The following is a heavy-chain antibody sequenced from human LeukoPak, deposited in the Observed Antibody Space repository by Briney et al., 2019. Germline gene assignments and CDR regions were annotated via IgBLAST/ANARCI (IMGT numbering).Heavy chain of an antibody. CDR3: AKVVVVVPAAMREAYYYYGMDV. Sequence: GGSLRLSCAASGFTFSSSAMSWVRQAPGKGLEWVSAISGSGGSTYYADSVKGRLTISRDNPKNTLYLQMNSLRAEDTAVYYCAKVVVVVPAAMREAYYYYGMDVWGQGTTVTVSS. CDR1: GFTFSSSA. D-gene: IGHD2-2*01. V-gene: IGHV3-23*01. J-gene: IGHJ6*02. CDR2: ISGSGGST.